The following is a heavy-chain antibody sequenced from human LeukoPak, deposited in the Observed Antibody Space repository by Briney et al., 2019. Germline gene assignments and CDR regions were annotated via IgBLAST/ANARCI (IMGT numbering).Heavy chain of an antibody. D-gene: IGHD3-16*01. J-gene: IGHJ4*02. CDR1: GFSFSSFG. Sequence: GGSLRLSCAASGFSFSSFGMHWVRQAPGKGLEWVAVITHDGSKTYYADSVKGRFTISRDNSKNTLYLQMNSLRAEDTAVYYCAKGWGRGAFDIWGQGTLVTVSS. CDR3: AKGWGRGAFDI. CDR2: ITHDGSKT. V-gene: IGHV3-30*18.